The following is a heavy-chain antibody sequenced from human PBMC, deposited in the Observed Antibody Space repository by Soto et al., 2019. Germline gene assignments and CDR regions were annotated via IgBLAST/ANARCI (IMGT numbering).Heavy chain of an antibody. CDR2: ISGSGGSP. J-gene: IGHJ3*02. CDR3: AKEQTWSLTQAFEI. V-gene: IGHV3-23*01. D-gene: IGHD2-8*01. CDR1: GFTFSFYA. Sequence: EVQLFESGGGLVQPGGSLRLSCAASGFTFSFYAMNWVRQAPGKGLEWVSTISGSGGSPYYADSVKGRFTISRDNSKNTLYLQMNSLRAEDTAVYYCAKEQTWSLTQAFEIWGQGTMVTVSS.